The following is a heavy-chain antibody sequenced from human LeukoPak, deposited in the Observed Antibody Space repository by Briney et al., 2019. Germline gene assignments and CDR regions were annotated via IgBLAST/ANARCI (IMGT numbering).Heavy chain of an antibody. V-gene: IGHV3-53*01. CDR2: IYGGGST. Sequence: GGSLRLSCAASGFTVSSIYMSWVRQAPGKGLEWVSIIYGGGSTYYTDSVKGRFTISRDNSKNTLYLQMNSLRVEDTAVYYCARGPQAGPPEIDYWGQGTLVTVSS. D-gene: IGHD3-10*01. CDR3: ARGPQAGPPEIDY. CDR1: GFTVSSIY. J-gene: IGHJ4*02.